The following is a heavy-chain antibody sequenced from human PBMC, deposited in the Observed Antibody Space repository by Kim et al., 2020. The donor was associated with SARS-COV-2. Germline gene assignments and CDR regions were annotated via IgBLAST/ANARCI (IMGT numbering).Heavy chain of an antibody. Sequence: GGSLRLSCGASGFIFSNYWMHWVRQAPGKWLVWVSRINRDGTFITYTDSVKGRFTISRDNAKNTLYLQMNSLRAEDTALYYCARGNLDIGDYWGQGSLVTVSS. CDR1: GFIFSNYW. J-gene: IGHJ4*02. CDR2: INRDGTFI. V-gene: IGHV3-74*03. CDR3: ARGNLDIGDY.